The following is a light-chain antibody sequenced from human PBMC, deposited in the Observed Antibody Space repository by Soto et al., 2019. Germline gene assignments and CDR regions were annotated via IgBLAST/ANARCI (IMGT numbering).Light chain of an antibody. V-gene: IGKV1-39*01. CDR1: QNIRTY. Sequence: DIQMTQSPYSLSASVGDSVTITCRASQNIRTYLNWYQQKPGRAPKLLIHSASALPSGVPSRFSGSGSGTEFTLTISRLEPEDFAVYYCQQYGSSHTFGQGTKLEIK. J-gene: IGKJ2*01. CDR2: SAS. CDR3: QQYGSSHT.